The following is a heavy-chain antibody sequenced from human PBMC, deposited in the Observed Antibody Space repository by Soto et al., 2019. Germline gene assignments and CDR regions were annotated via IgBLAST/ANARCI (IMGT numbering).Heavy chain of an antibody. J-gene: IGHJ4*02. CDR2: INPNSGGT. CDR1: GYTFSDYY. V-gene: IGHV1-2*02. CDR3: AREPATAKPEGVDF. Sequence: ASVNVSCKASGYTFSDYYIHWVRQAPGQGLEWMGWINPNSGGTKYAPKLQGGITMTRDTSITTAYMELSRLRSGDTAVYYCAREPATAKPEGVDFWGQGTLVTVSS. D-gene: IGHD1-1*01.